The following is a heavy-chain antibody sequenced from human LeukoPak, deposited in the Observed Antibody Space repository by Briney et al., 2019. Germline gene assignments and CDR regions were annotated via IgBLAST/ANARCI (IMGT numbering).Heavy chain of an antibody. V-gene: IGHV1-2*02. J-gene: IGHJ4*02. Sequence: ASVKVSCKASGYTFTGYYMHWVRQAPGQGLEWMGWINPNSGGTNYAQKFQGRVTMTRDTSISTAYMELSRLRSDDTAVYYCATMNPATISYFDYWGQGTLVTVSS. CDR2: INPNSGGT. CDR1: GYTFTGYY. D-gene: IGHD5-12*01. CDR3: ATMNPATISYFDY.